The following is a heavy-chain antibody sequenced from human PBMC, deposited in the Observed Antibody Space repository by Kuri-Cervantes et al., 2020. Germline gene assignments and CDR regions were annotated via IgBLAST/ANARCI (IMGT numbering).Heavy chain of an antibody. Sequence: SETLSLTCTVSGGSISSYYWSWIRQPPGKGLEWIGYIYYSGSTNYNPSLKSRVTISVDTSKNQFSLKLSPVTAADTAVYYCARDSPGSYLGGGSDYYYYGMDVWGQGTTVTVSS. J-gene: IGHJ6*02. D-gene: IGHD3-10*01. CDR2: IYYSGST. CDR3: ARDSPGSYLGGGSDYYYYGMDV. CDR1: GGSISSYY. V-gene: IGHV4-59*13.